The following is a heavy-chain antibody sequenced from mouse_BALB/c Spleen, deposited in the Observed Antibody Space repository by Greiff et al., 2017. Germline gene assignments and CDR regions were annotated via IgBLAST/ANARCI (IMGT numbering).Heavy chain of an antibody. J-gene: IGHJ3*01. CDR3: TGRVYDYDEGFAY. CDR1: GYTFTSYY. D-gene: IGHD2-4*01. Sequence: QVQLQQSGAELVKPGASVKLSCKASGYTFTSYYMYWVKQRPGQGLEWIGEINPSNGGTNFNEKFKSKATLTVDKSSSTAYMQLSSLTSEDSAVYYCTGRVYDYDEGFAYWGQGTLVTVSA. CDR2: INPSNGGT. V-gene: IGHV1S81*02.